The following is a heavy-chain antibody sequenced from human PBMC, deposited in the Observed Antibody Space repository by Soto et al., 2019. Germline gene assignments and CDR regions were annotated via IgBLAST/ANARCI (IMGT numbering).Heavy chain of an antibody. J-gene: IGHJ5*02. V-gene: IGHV4-61*08. D-gene: IGHD2-21*02. CDR3: AVYKEGGGGDGS. CDR2: QSGNT. CDR1: GASVSSNGYH. Sequence: QVQLQESGPGLLKPSETLSLTCTVSGASVSSNGYHWTWIRQPPGKGLEWIGQSGNTNDNPSLKSQIPISIHTIKTQFPLTLSSVTAADTAVYYCAVYKEGGGGDGSWGQGTLVTVSS.